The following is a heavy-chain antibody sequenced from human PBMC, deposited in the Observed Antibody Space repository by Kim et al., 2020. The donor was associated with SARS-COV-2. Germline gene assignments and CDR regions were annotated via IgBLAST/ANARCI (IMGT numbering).Heavy chain of an antibody. J-gene: IGHJ6*02. V-gene: IGHV5-51*01. CDR1: GYSFTSYW. CDR3: ERHRIAAAGTPYYYYGMDV. D-gene: IGHD6-13*01. CDR2: IYPGDSDT. Sequence: GESLKISCKGSGYSFTSYWIGWVRQMPGKGLEWMGIIYPGDSDTRYSPSFQGQVTISADKSISTAYLQWSSLKASDTAMYYCERHRIAAAGTPYYYYGMDVWGQGTTVTVSS.